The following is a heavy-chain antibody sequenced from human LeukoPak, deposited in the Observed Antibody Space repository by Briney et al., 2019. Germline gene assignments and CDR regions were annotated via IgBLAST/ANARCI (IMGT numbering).Heavy chain of an antibody. D-gene: IGHD5-24*01. CDR3: ARVSFDATIRGVDY. J-gene: IGHJ4*02. CDR2: IWYDGSNK. Sequence: GGSLRLSCAASGFTFSSYGMHWVRQAPGKGLEWVAVIWYDGSNKYYADSVKGRFTISRDNSKNTLYLQMNSLRAEDMAVYYCARVSFDATIRGVDYWGQGTLVTVSS. V-gene: IGHV3-33*01. CDR1: GFTFSSYG.